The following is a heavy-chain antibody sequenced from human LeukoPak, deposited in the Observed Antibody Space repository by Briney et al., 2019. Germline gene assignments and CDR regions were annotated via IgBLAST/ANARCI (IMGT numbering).Heavy chain of an antibody. V-gene: IGHV3-7*01. Sequence: GGSLRLSCAASGFTYSSHWMSWVRQAPGKGLEWVGNIKEDGSEKYYAGSVKGRSTISRDNAKNSLYLQMNSLRVEDTAVYYCARDGGWGWDYWGQGTLVTVSS. CDR3: ARDGGWGWDY. J-gene: IGHJ4*02. CDR2: IKEDGSEK. D-gene: IGHD6-19*01. CDR1: GFTYSSHW.